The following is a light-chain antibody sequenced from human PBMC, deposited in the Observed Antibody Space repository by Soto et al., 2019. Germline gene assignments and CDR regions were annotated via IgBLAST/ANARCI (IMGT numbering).Light chain of an antibody. V-gene: IGLV2-14*03. CDR3: SSYAGNNILV. CDR2: DVN. CDR1: SSDVGAYNY. J-gene: IGLJ2*01. Sequence: QSVLTQPASVSGSPGQSITISCTGTSSDVGAYNYVSWYQHHPDKAPKLIIYDVNNRPSGVSNRFSGSKSGNTASLTISGLQAEDEADYYCSSYAGNNILVFGGGTKLTVL.